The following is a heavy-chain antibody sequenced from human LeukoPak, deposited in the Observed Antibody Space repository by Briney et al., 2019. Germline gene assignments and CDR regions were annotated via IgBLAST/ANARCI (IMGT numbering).Heavy chain of an antibody. CDR3: ARAYYYGSGSYLGLDY. D-gene: IGHD3-10*01. Sequence: ASVKVSCKASGYTFTSYYMHWVRQAPGQGLEWMGIINPSGGSTNYAQKFQGRVTMTRDTSTSTVYMELSSLRSDDTAVYYCARAYYYGSGSYLGLDYWGQGTLVTVSS. J-gene: IGHJ4*02. CDR1: GYTFTSYY. V-gene: IGHV1-46*01. CDR2: INPSGGST.